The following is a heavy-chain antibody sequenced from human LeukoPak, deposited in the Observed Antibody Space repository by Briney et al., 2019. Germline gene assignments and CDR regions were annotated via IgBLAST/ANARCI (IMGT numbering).Heavy chain of an antibody. Sequence: SSETLSLTCSVSGGFIDVSFWTWIRQPPGKGLEWIGYISDGGGTSYNPPLKSRVTISVDTSRNQFSLKLISVTAADTAVYYCARETPSRSDYDTWGERYYFYGMNVWGQGTTVTVSS. CDR2: ISDGGGT. CDR3: ARETPSRSDYDTWGERYYFYGMNV. J-gene: IGHJ6*02. D-gene: IGHD5-12*01. V-gene: IGHV4-59*01. CDR1: GGFIDVSF.